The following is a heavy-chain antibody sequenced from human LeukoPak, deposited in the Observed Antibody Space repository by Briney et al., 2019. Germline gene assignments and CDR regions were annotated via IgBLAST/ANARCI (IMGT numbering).Heavy chain of an antibody. D-gene: IGHD3-16*02. V-gene: IGHV1-18*01. CDR3: AGEKTFGGVIVIDY. J-gene: IGHJ4*02. Sequence: GASVKVSCKASGYTFTSYGISWVRQAPGQGLEWMGWISAYNGNTNYAQKLQGRVTMTTDTSTSTAYMELRSLRSDDTAVYYCAGEKTFGGVIVIDYWGQGTLVTVSS. CDR1: GYTFTSYG. CDR2: ISAYNGNT.